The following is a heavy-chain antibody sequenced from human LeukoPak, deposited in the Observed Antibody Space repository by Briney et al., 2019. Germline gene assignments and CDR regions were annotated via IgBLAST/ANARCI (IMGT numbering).Heavy chain of an antibody. V-gene: IGHV3-11*01. Sequence: PGGSLRPSCAASGFTFSDYYISWIRQAPGKGPEWVSYISSSGSTIYYADSVKGRFTISRDNAKNSLYRQMNSLRAEDTAVYYCAREGYSSSSPYYYYGMDVWGQGTTVTVSS. CDR1: GFTFSDYY. CDR3: AREGYSSSSPYYYYGMDV. CDR2: ISSSGSTI. J-gene: IGHJ6*01. D-gene: IGHD6-6*01.